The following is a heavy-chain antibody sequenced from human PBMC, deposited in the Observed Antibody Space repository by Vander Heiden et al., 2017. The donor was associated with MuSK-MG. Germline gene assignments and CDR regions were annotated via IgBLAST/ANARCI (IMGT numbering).Heavy chain of an antibody. J-gene: IGHJ4*02. Sequence: EVQLVESGGGLVKPGGYLRLSCDASGFTFSSYSMNWVPHAPGKGLEWVSSISSSSSYIYYADSVKGRFTISRDNAKNSLYLQMNSLRAEDTAVYYCARTLGVVPDYWGQGTLVTVSS. CDR1: GFTFSSYS. CDR2: ISSSSSYI. CDR3: ARTLGVVPDY. D-gene: IGHD3-3*01. V-gene: IGHV3-21*01.